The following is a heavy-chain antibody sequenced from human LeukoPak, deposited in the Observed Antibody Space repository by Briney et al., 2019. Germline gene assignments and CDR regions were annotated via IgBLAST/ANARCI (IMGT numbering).Heavy chain of an antibody. Sequence: VASVKVSCKASGGTFSSYTISWVRQAPGQGLEWMGRIIPILGIANYAQKFQGRVTITADKSTSTAYMELSSPRSEDTAVYYCARIGRWGNQVDYWGQGTLVTVSS. CDR2: IIPILGIA. CDR3: ARIGRWGNQVDY. D-gene: IGHD1-14*01. CDR1: GGTFSSYT. J-gene: IGHJ4*02. V-gene: IGHV1-69*02.